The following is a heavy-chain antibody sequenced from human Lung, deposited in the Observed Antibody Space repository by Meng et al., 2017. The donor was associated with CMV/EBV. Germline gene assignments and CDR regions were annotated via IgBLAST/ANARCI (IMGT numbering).Heavy chain of an antibody. CDR3: ARTNYGDYNWFDP. D-gene: IGHD4-17*01. CDR1: GGSISSGGFY. J-gene: IGHJ5*02. CDR2: IYYSGST. V-gene: IGHV4-31*03. Sequence: QGQLQGQGPGLVKPSQTPSLTCTVSGGSISSGGFYWSWIRQHPGKGLEWIGYIYYSGSTYYNPSLRRRVAISIDTSKNQFSLKLTSVTAADTAVYFCARTNYGDYNWFDPWGQGTLVTVSS.